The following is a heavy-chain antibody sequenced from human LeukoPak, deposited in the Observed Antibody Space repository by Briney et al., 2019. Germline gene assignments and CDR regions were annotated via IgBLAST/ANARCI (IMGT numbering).Heavy chain of an antibody. Sequence: PSETQSLTCTVSGGSISSFYWSWIRQPPGKGLEWIGCIYYSGNTNYNPSLKNRVTISVDTSKNQFSLKLSSVTAADTAVYYCARGYSGSYGRFDYGGQGTLATVSS. J-gene: IGHJ4*02. CDR2: IYYSGNT. CDR1: GGSISSFY. V-gene: IGHV4-59*01. CDR3: ARGYSGSYGRFDY. D-gene: IGHD1-26*01.